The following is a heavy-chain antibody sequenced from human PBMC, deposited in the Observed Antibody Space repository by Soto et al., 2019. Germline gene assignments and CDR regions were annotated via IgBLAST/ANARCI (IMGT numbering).Heavy chain of an antibody. V-gene: IGHV6-1*01. J-gene: IGHJ3*02. D-gene: IGHD6-6*01. Sequence: KQSQTLSLTCAISGDSVSSNSAAWNWIRQSPSRGLEWLGRTYYRSKWYNDYAVSVKSRITINPDTSKNQFSLQLNSVTPEATAVSYCSRDGPTTARFAFDIWGQGTMVTVSS. CDR1: GDSVSSNSAA. CDR3: SRDGPTTARFAFDI. CDR2: TYYRSKWYN.